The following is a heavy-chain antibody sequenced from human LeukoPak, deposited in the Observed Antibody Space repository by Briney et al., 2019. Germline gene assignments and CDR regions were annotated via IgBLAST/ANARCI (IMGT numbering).Heavy chain of an antibody. CDR1: GFTFSSYG. J-gene: IGHJ4*02. CDR3: AKGHYYGSGSLDY. V-gene: IGHV3-23*01. CDR2: IGGRDGST. Sequence: GGSLRLSCAASGFTFSSYGMSWVRQAPGKGLEWVSVIGGRDGSTYYADTVKGRFTISRDNSKNTLYVQMNSLRAEDTAVYYCAKGHYYGSGSLDYWGQGTLVTVSS. D-gene: IGHD3-10*01.